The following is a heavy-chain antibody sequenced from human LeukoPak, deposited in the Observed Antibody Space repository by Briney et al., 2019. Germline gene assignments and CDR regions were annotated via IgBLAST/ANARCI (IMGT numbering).Heavy chain of an antibody. V-gene: IGHV3-7*01. CDR1: GFSFSTYW. CDR3: ARDRSRYYDSSSYFSYSDY. Sequence: PGGSLRLSCATSGFSFSTYWMSWVRQAPGKGLEWVANINQHGGEKYYVDSVKGRFTISRDRDENSLYLQMNNLRVDDTAVYYCARDRSRYYDSSSYFSYSDYWGQGTLVIVSS. D-gene: IGHD3-22*01. J-gene: IGHJ4*02. CDR2: INQHGGEK.